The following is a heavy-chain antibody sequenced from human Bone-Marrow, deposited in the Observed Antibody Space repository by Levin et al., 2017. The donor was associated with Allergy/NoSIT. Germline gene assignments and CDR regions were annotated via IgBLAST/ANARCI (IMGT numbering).Heavy chain of an antibody. D-gene: IGHD3-16*01. CDR3: AKGLVLADLGHWFDP. CDR1: GFTFSTYA. V-gene: IGHV3-23*01. Sequence: PGGSLRLSCEASGFTFSTYAMHWVRQAPGKGLEWVSCISGGGDDTYYADSVRGRFSIFRDNSRNTLSLHMNSLRAEDTAIYYCAKGLVLADLGHWFDPWGQGTLVTVSS. CDR2: ISGGGDDT. J-gene: IGHJ5*02.